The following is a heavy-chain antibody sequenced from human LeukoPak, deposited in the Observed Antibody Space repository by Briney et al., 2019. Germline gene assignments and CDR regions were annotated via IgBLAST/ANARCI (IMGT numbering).Heavy chain of an antibody. D-gene: IGHD3-22*01. CDR2: ISGSGGST. CDR1: GFTFSSYA. Sequence: GGSLRLSCAASGFTFSSYAMSWVRQAPGKGLEWVSGISGSGGSTYYADSVKGRFTISRDNSKNTLYLQMNSLRAEDTAVYYCAKGSDSSGYLRDYWGQGTLVTVSS. V-gene: IGHV3-23*01. J-gene: IGHJ4*02. CDR3: AKGSDSSGYLRDY.